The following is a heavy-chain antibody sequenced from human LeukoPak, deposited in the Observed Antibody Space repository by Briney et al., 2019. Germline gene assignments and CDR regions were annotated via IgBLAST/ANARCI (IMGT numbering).Heavy chain of an antibody. Sequence: GGSLRLSCAASGFTFSSYSMNWVRQAPGKGLEWVSSISRSSSYIYYADSVKGRFTIPRDNAKNSLYLQMNSLRAEDTAVYYCARTYYYDSSGYYFPDHFDYWGQGTLVTVSS. D-gene: IGHD3-22*01. J-gene: IGHJ4*02. CDR2: ISRSSSYI. V-gene: IGHV3-21*01. CDR1: GFTFSSYS. CDR3: ARTYYYDSSGYYFPDHFDY.